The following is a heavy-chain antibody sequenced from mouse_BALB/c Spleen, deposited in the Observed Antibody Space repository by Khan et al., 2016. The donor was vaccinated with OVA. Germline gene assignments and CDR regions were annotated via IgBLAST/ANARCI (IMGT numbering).Heavy chain of an antibody. V-gene: IGHV1-54*01. CDR3: SRSGYGFGAY. CDR1: GYAFPISL. Sequence: QVQLQQPGAELVRPGPSVRVSSKASGYAFPISLLEGVKQRPGQGLDGIGVFNPGGVGINYKERFKDKATLTADKSSSTAYMQLSSLTSDDSAVYFCSRSGYGFGAYWGPGTLVTVSA. J-gene: IGHJ3*01. D-gene: IGHD3-2*02. CDR2: FNPGGVGI.